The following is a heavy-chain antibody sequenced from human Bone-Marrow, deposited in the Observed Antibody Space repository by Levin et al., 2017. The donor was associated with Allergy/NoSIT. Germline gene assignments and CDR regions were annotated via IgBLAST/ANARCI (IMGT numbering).Heavy chain of an antibody. D-gene: IGHD2-2*01. CDR1: GFTFSSYS. V-gene: IGHV3-48*04. CDR2: ISSSSSTI. J-gene: IGHJ4*02. Sequence: GGSLRLSCAASGFTFSSYSMNWVRQAPGKGLEWVSYISSSSSTIYYADSVKGRFTISRDNAKNSLYLQMNSLRAEDTAVYYCARTLGYCISTSCSDFDYWGQGTLVTVSS. CDR3: ARTLGYCISTSCSDFDY.